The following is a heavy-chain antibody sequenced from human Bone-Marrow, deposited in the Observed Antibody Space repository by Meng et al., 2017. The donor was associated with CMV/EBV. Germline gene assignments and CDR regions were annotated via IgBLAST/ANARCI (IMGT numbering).Heavy chain of an antibody. CDR2: SNAGNGNT. J-gene: IGHJ6*02. Sequence: ASVKVSCKASGYTFTSYAMHWVRQAPGQRLEWMGWSNAGNGNTKYSQEFQGRVTITRDTSISTAYMELSRLRSDDTAVYYCARSEGYYYYGMDVWGQGTTVTVSS. V-gene: IGHV1-3*02. CDR1: GYTFTSYA. CDR3: ARSEGYYYYGMDV.